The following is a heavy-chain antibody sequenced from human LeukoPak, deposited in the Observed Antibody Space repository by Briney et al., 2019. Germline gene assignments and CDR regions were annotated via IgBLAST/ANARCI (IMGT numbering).Heavy chain of an antibody. CDR2: ISGSGGST. J-gene: IGHJ4*02. D-gene: IGHD5-18*01. Sequence: GGSLRLSCAASGFTFSSYGMSWVRQAPGKGLEWVSAISGSGGSTYYADSVKGRFTISRDSSKNTLYLQMNSLKTEDTAVYYCTRGLVDTAMVFRGVDYWGQGTLVTVSS. V-gene: IGHV3-23*01. CDR1: GFTFSSYG. CDR3: TRGLVDTAMVFRGVDY.